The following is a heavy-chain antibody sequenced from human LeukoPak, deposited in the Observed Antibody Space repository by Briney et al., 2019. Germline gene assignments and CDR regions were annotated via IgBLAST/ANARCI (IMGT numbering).Heavy chain of an antibody. Sequence: GGSLRLSCAASGFTFSSYGMHWVRQAPGKGLEWVTFIHFDGTNKYYADSVKGRFTIYRDNPKNTLYLQMNSLRTEDTAVYYWGKEAGWRVSYDFDSWGQGGLGTVSS. CDR1: GFTFSSYG. CDR2: IHFDGTNK. J-gene: IGHJ4*02. V-gene: IGHV3-30*02. D-gene: IGHD6-19*01. CDR3: GKEAGWRVSYDFDS.